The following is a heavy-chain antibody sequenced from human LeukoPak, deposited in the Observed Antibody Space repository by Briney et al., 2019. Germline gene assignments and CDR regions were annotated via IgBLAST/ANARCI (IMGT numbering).Heavy chain of an antibody. J-gene: IGHJ4*02. CDR1: GFTFSTYA. D-gene: IGHD1-26*01. V-gene: IGHV3-64*02. CDR2: ISSDRGST. Sequence: GGSVSLSCAASGFTFSTYAMHWVRQAPGKGLEYISSISSDRGSTYYADSVKGRFIISRDNSKNTLYLQMGRLRAEDMAVYYCARSNNIVGATYFDYWGQGTLVTVSS. CDR3: ARSNNIVGATYFDY.